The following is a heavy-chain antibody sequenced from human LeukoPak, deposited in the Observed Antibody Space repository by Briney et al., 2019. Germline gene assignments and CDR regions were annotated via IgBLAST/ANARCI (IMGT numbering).Heavy chain of an antibody. CDR3: TRANYYSGMDV. CDR1: GYTFTSYF. V-gene: IGHV1-18*01. CDR2: ISAYNGNA. Sequence: ASVRDSCKAAGYTFTSYFISWVRQAPGQGLEWMGWISAYNGNANYAQKFLGRVTMTTDTATSTAYMELWSLRSDATAVSYCTRANYYSGMDVWGQGTPVTVYS. J-gene: IGHJ6*02.